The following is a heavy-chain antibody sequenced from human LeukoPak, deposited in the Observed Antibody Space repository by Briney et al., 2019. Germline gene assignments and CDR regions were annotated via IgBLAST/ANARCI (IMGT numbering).Heavy chain of an antibody. D-gene: IGHD6-13*01. CDR2: IYYSGST. V-gene: IGHV4-59*01. CDR3: ARDPSGSSSWYWDY. CDR1: GGSISSYY. J-gene: IGHJ4*02. Sequence: ASETLSLTCTVSGGSISSYYWSWIRQPPGKGLEWIGYIYYSGSTNYNPSLKSRVTISVDTSKNQLSLKLSSVTAADTAVYYCARDPSGSSSWYWDYWGQGTLVTVSS.